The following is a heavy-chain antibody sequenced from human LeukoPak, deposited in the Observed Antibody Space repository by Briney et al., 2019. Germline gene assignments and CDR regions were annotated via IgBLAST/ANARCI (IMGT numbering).Heavy chain of an antibody. V-gene: IGHV6-1*01. Sequence: SQTLSLTCAISGDSISRNSDAWNWNRQSPRRGLEWLERTYYRSKMYNDYAGSVKIRITINPDTSKNKFSLQLNAVSPEDTAVYYCARDWGWDSSCWSGDAFDIWGQGTMVTVSS. CDR1: GDSISRNSDA. D-gene: IGHD6-19*01. J-gene: IGHJ3*02. CDR3: ARDWGWDSSCWSGDAFDI. CDR2: TYYRSKMYN.